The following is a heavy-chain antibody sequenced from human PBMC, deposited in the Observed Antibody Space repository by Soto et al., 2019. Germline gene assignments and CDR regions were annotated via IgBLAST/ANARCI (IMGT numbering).Heavy chain of an antibody. CDR3: ARDYYYGMDV. CDR2: IYYSGST. Sequence: SETMSLTCTVSGGSISSYYWSWIRQPPGKGLDWIGYIYYSGSTNYNPSLKSRVTISVDTSKNQFSLKLSSVTAADTAVYYCARDYYYGMDVWGQGTTVTVSS. V-gene: IGHV4-59*01. CDR1: GGSISSYY. J-gene: IGHJ6*02.